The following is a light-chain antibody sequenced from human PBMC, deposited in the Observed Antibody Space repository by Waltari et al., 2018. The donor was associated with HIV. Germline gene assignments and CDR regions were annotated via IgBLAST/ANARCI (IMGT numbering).Light chain of an antibody. Sequence: QSVLTQPPSVSGAPGQRVTISCSGSGSNIGAGYDVHWYQQLPGSAPKLLSYDNTKRPAGVPDRFSGSKSGTSASLAITGLQAEDEADYYCQSYDSSLRGVFGGGTKLTVL. CDR2: DNT. CDR1: GSNIGAGYD. V-gene: IGLV1-40*01. J-gene: IGLJ3*02. CDR3: QSYDSSLRGV.